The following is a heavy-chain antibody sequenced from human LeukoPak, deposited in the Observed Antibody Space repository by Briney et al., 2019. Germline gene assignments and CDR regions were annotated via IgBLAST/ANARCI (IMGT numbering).Heavy chain of an antibody. Sequence: GGSLRLSCAASGFTVSSSHMSWVRQAPGKGRKWVSYISSASGSIYYADSVKGRFTISRDNAKNSLFLQMNSLRAEDTAVYYCARLPAYCSSTSCYYDYWGQGTLVTVSS. CDR1: GFTVSSSH. J-gene: IGHJ4*02. D-gene: IGHD2-2*01. V-gene: IGHV3-48*04. CDR3: ARLPAYCSSTSCYYDY. CDR2: ISSASGSI.